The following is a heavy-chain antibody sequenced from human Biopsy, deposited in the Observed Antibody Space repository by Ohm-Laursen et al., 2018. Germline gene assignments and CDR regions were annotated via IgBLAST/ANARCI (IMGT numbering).Heavy chain of an antibody. CDR3: GRAVRNQLLTDP. J-gene: IGHJ5*02. Sequence: ASVKVSCKVSGYTFTSYDITWVRQASGQGPEWIGWLNPVSGNSNFGQKFRGRVTVTSDTSISTAYMELSGLTSGDTATYYCGRAVRNQLLTDPWGQGTLVTVSS. CDR1: GYTFTSYD. V-gene: IGHV1-8*01. D-gene: IGHD1-7*01. CDR2: LNPVSGNS.